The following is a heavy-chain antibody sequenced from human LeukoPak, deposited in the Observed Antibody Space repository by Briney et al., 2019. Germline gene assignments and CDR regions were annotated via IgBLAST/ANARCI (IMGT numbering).Heavy chain of an antibody. Sequence: GGSLRLSCAASGFTFSSYSIIWVRQAPGKGLEWVSYISSSGSTIYYADSVKGRFTISRDNAKNSLYLQMNSLRAEDTAVYYCAELGITMIGGVWGKGTTVTISS. V-gene: IGHV3-48*04. CDR2: ISSSGSTI. J-gene: IGHJ6*04. CDR1: GFTFSSYS. D-gene: IGHD3-10*02. CDR3: AELGITMIGGV.